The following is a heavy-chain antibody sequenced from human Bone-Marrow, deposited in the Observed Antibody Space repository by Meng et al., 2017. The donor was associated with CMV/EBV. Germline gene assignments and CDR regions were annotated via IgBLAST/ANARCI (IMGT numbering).Heavy chain of an antibody. CDR1: GFTFSSYG. CDR3: AKDVTFGGVIVLCGMDV. J-gene: IGHJ6*02. Sequence: GGSLRLSCVASGFTFSSYGMHWVRQAPGKGLEWVAVIWYDGSNKYYADSVKGRFTISRDNSKNTLYLQMNSLRAEDTAVYYCAKDVTFGGVIVLCGMDVWGQATTVTVSS. D-gene: IGHD3-16*02. CDR2: IWYDGSNK. V-gene: IGHV3-33*06.